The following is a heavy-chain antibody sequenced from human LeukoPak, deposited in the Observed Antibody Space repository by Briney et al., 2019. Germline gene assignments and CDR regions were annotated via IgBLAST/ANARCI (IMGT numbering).Heavy chain of an antibody. V-gene: IGHV1-2*02. Sequence: ASVKVSFKASGYTFTDYFIHWVRQAPGQGLEWMGWLNPNSGGTNYAQKFQGRVTMTRDTSISTAYMALSRLRSDDTAVYYCARDERYDSSGYPFDYWGQGTLVTVSS. CDR3: ARDERYDSSGYPFDY. J-gene: IGHJ4*02. CDR1: GYTFTDYF. D-gene: IGHD3-22*01. CDR2: LNPNSGGT.